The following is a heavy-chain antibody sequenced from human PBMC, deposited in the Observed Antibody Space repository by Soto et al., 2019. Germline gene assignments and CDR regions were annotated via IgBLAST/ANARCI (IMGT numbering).Heavy chain of an antibody. J-gene: IGHJ1*01. CDR2: IYSGGST. CDR3: GGNRIGVGGNPEDFQH. Sequence: EVQLVESGGGLVQPGGSLRLSCAASGFTVSSNYMSWVRQAPGKGLEWVSVIYSGGSTYYADSVKGRFTISRDNSKNTPYPQMDSRGSQDTAGDYRGGNRIGVGGNPEDFQHWGQGNPVTLPS. V-gene: IGHV3-66*01. CDR1: GFTVSSNY. D-gene: IGHD6-19*01.